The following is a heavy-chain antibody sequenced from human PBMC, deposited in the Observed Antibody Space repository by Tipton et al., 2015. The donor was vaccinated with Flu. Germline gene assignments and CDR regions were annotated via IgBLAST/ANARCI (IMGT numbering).Heavy chain of an antibody. CDR1: GGSISSYY. D-gene: IGHD3-10*01. V-gene: IGHV4-4*07. Sequence: TLSLTCTVSGGSISSYYWSWIRQPAGKGLEWIGRVYSCGSTNYSPSFKSRVTMSIDTSKNQFSLKLNSVTAADTAVYYCARGSGSGTYVIFDYWGQGTQVTVSS. CDR3: ARGSGSGTYVIFDY. J-gene: IGHJ4*02. CDR2: VYSCGST.